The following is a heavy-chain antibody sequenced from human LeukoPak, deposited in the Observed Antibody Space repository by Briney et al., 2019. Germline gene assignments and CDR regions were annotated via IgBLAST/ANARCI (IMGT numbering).Heavy chain of an antibody. CDR2: INPNSGGT. Sequence: ASVKVSCKASGYTFTGYHMHWVRQAPGQGLEWVGWINPNSGGTKYEQKFQGRVTMTRDTSISTAYMELSRLTSDDTAVYYCARTWGDGYNYPVENWGQGTLVTVSS. V-gene: IGHV1-2*02. CDR3: ARTWGDGYNYPVEN. J-gene: IGHJ4*02. CDR1: GYTFTGYH. D-gene: IGHD5-24*01.